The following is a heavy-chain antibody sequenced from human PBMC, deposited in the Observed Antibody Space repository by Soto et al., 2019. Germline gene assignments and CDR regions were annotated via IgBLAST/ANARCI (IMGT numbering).Heavy chain of an antibody. Sequence: HPGGSLRLSCVASGFTFNSNAMSWVRQAPGKGLEWVSGISGGGATPKYADSVKGRFTISRDNSKNTLYLQVNSLRAEDTAVYYCAKQAGYSSDPFDYWGQGTLVTVSS. CDR1: GFTFNSNA. V-gene: IGHV3-23*01. CDR3: AKQAGYSSDPFDY. CDR2: ISGGGATP. J-gene: IGHJ4*02. D-gene: IGHD6-19*01.